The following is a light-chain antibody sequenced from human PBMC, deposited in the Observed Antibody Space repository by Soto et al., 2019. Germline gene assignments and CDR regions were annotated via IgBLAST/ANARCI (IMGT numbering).Light chain of an antibody. CDR2: DAS. V-gene: IGKV3-11*01. CDR3: QQRSDWPST. J-gene: IGKJ4*01. Sequence: DIVLTQSPATLSLSPGERATLSCRASQSVRGYLAWYQQKPGQAPRLLIYDASNRTPGIPTRFSGSGSGTDFTLTISSLEPEDFAIYFCQQRSDWPSTFGGGTKVEIK. CDR1: QSVRGY.